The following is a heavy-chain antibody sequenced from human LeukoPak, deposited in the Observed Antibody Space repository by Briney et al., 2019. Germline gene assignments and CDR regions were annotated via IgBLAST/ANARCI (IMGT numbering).Heavy chain of an antibody. D-gene: IGHD1-26*01. J-gene: IGHJ5*02. V-gene: IGHV4-59*01. CDR1: GGSISSYY. CDR2: IYYSGST. CDR3: ARGGNYWPQWWFDP. Sequence: SSETLSLTCTVSGGSISSYYWSWIRQPPGKGLEWIGYIYYSGSTSYNPSLKSRVTMSLDASKNQFSLELNSVTPADTAVYYCARGGNYWPQWWFDPWGRGTLVSVSS.